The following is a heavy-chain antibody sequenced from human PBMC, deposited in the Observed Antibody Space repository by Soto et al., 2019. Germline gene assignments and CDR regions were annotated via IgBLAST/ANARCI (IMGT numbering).Heavy chain of an antibody. J-gene: IGHJ4*02. Sequence: GGSLRLSCAASGFTFSMYWMHWVRQVPGKGPEWVSRINDDGISTNYADSVKGRFTISRDNAKNTLYLQMNAMRVEDTAVYYCTRGPRSTSTGTGAFWGQGTLVTVSS. CDR3: TRGPRSTSTGTGAF. D-gene: IGHD1-1*01. CDR2: INDDGIST. CDR1: GFTFSMYW. V-gene: IGHV3-74*01.